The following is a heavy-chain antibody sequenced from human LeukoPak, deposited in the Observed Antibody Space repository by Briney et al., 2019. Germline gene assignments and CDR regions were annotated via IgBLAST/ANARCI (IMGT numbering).Heavy chain of an antibody. V-gene: IGHV3-23*01. CDR2: ISGSGGST. Sequence: GGSLRLSCAASGFTFSSYAMSRVRQAPGKGLEWVSAISGSGGSTYYADSVKGRFTISRDNSKNTLYLQMNSLRAEDTAVYYCAKPGIAVAGPEDPYFFDYWGQGTLVTVSS. D-gene: IGHD6-19*01. J-gene: IGHJ4*02. CDR3: AKPGIAVAGPEDPYFFDY. CDR1: GFTFSSYA.